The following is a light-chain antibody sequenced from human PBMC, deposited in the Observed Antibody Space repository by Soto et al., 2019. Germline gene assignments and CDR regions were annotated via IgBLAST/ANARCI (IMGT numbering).Light chain of an antibody. CDR3: QQSYSPPLT. CDR2: GAY. Sequence: DIPMTQSPSSLSASVGDRVTITCRASHTFSSFLNWYQQKRGKPPTLLIYGAYSLRSGVPSRFSGSGAGAEFRLTISSLQPDDFGTYYCQQSYSPPLTFGQGTSLEVK. CDR1: HTFSSF. J-gene: IGKJ2*01. V-gene: IGKV1-39*01.